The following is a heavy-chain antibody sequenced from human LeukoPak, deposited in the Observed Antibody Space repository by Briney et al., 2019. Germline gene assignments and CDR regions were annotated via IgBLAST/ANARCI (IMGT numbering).Heavy chain of an antibody. J-gene: IGHJ4*02. V-gene: IGHV5-10-1*01. Sequence: GESLKISCKGSGYSFTTYWITWVRQMPGKGLEWMGRIDPSDSYTNYSPSFQGHVTMSADKSSNTAYLQWSSLKAADTAMYYCARYYAAAGSLRFFDYWGQGTLVIVSS. CDR2: IDPSDSYT. CDR3: ARYYAAAGSLRFFDY. D-gene: IGHD6-13*01. CDR1: GYSFTTYW.